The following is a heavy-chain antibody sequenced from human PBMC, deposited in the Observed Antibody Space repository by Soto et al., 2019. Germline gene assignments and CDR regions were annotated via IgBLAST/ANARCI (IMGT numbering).Heavy chain of an antibody. CDR1: GASVGSGSFY. J-gene: IGHJ4*02. D-gene: IGHD3-22*01. CDR3: ARVSTYYFDSSGSYPSDY. CDR2: VFFSGST. Sequence: SETLSLTCTVSGASVGSGSFYWSWIRQPPGKGLEWFVYVFFSGSTNYNPSLKSRVTISIDTSKNQFSLKLIYVTAADTAVYYCARVSTYYFDSSGSYPSDYWGQGTLVTVSS. V-gene: IGHV4-61*01.